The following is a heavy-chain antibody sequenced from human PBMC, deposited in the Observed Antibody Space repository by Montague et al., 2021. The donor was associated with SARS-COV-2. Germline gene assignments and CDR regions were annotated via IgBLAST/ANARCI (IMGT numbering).Heavy chain of an antibody. V-gene: IGHV4-34*01. J-gene: IGHJ4*02. Sequence: SETLSLTCAVYGGSFGGYYWSWIRQPPGKGLEWIGEINHNGSTNYNPSLKSRVTISVDTSKNQFSLKLSSVIAADTAVYYSARGDVDTAMVYYFDYWGQGTLVTVSS. CDR2: INHNGST. CDR3: ARGDVDTAMVYYFDY. CDR1: GGSFGGYY. D-gene: IGHD5-18*01.